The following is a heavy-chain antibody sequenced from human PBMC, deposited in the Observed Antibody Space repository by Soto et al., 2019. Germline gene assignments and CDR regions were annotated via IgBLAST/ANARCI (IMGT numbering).Heavy chain of an antibody. CDR3: ARQYDSYNFDS. D-gene: IGHD2-21*01. V-gene: IGHV2-5*02. CDR1: GFSLSSTLTTSGLR. J-gene: IGHJ4*02. Sequence: QITLKESGPPLVKPTQTLTLTCTFSGFSLSSTLTTSGLRVGWIRQPPGKALEWLALIYWDDDKRYSPSLKSRLTITKDTSKNQVFLTMTNMDPVDTATYYCARQYDSYNFDSWGQGTLVTVSS. CDR2: IYWDDDK.